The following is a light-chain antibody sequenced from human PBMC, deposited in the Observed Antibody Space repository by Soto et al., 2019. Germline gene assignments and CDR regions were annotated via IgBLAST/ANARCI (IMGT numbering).Light chain of an antibody. CDR3: CSYAATYTVVV. CDR2: DVT. V-gene: IGLV2-11*01. CDR1: SSDVGGYNY. J-gene: IGLJ2*01. Sequence: QSALTQPRSVSGSPGQSVTISCTGTSSDVGGYNYVSWYQQHPGKVPKLMIYDVTERPSGVPDRFSASKSGNTASLTISGLQADDEADYYCCSYAATYTVVVFGGGTKLTVL.